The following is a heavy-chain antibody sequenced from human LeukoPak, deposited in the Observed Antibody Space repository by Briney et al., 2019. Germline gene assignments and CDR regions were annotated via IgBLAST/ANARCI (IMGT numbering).Heavy chain of an antibody. J-gene: IGHJ3*02. D-gene: IGHD6-19*01. Sequence: LSLTCTVSGGSISSYYWTWVRQAPGKGLEWVSGISWNSGSIGYADSVKGRFTISRDNAKNSLYLQMNSLRAEDTAVYYCARDGKAVAVAFDIWGQGTMVTVSS. CDR2: ISWNSGSI. CDR1: GGSISSYY. CDR3: ARDGKAVAVAFDI. V-gene: IGHV3-9*01.